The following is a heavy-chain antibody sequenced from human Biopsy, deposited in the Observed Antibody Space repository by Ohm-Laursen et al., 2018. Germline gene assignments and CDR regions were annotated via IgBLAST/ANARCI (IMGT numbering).Heavy chain of an antibody. CDR1: GVSINGGRYY. CDR2: IFYSANT. CDR3: AKGQDLRGGAECFQH. V-gene: IGHV4-31*03. Sequence: SQTLSLTCTVSGVSINGGRYYWNWIRHHPGKGLEWIGNIFYSANTYYNPSLKSRVTISVDTSKNQFSLKLSSVTAADTAVYYCAKGQDLRGGAECFQHWGQGALVTVSS. D-gene: IGHD2-15*01. J-gene: IGHJ1*01.